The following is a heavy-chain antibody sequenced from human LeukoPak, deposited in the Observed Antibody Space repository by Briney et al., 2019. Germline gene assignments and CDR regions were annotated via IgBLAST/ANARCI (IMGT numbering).Heavy chain of an antibody. CDR1: GFTFTGYY. V-gene: IGHV1-2*02. D-gene: IGHD4-11*01. Sequence: VASVKVSCKTSGFTFTGYYAHWVRQAPGQGLEWMGWINSNSGGTNYAQKFHGRVTMTRDTSITTTYMELSRLRSDDTAVYYCARGFGNYDEYFDYWGQGTLVTVSS. J-gene: IGHJ4*02. CDR2: INSNSGGT. CDR3: ARGFGNYDEYFDY.